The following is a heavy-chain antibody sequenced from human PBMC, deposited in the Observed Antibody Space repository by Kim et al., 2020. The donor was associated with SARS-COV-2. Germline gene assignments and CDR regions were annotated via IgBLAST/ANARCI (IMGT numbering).Heavy chain of an antibody. D-gene: IGHD4-17*01. Sequence: TNYAQKLQGRVTMTTDTSTSTAYMELRSLRSDDTAVYYCARGSILTETDYWGQGTLVTVSS. CDR2: T. J-gene: IGHJ4*02. V-gene: IGHV1-18*01. CDR3: ARGSILTETDY.